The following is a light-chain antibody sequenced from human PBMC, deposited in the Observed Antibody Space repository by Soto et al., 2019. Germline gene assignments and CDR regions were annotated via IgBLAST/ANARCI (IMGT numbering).Light chain of an antibody. CDR3: QQYNYWPRT. CDR2: GAS. CDR1: QSVSSN. J-gene: IGKJ1*01. V-gene: IGKV3-15*01. Sequence: EIVMTQSPATLPVSPGERATLSCRASQSVSSNLAWYQQKPGQAPRFLIYGASTRATGILGRFSGSGSGTEFSLTISSLQSEDFAVYYCQQYNYWPRTFGQGTKVDIK.